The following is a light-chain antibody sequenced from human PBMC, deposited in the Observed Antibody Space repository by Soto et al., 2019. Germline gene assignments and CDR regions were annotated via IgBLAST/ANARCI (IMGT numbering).Light chain of an antibody. CDR2: GAS. Sequence: EIVLPQSPGTLSLSAGERATLSCRASQSVSNNYLAWYQQRLGQAPRLLIHGASIRATGIPDRFSGSGYGTDFTLTISRLEPEDFAVYYCQQYGSSPYAFGQGTKVEIK. J-gene: IGKJ2*01. V-gene: IGKV3-20*01. CDR3: QQYGSSPYA. CDR1: QSVSNNY.